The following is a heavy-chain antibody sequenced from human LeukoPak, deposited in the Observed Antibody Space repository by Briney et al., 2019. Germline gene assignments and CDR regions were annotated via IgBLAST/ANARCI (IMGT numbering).Heavy chain of an antibody. CDR2: ISAYNGNT. CDR3: AMYSSGWLRHWFDP. J-gene: IGHJ5*02. D-gene: IGHD6-19*01. CDR1: GYTFTGYY. V-gene: IGHV1-18*04. Sequence: RASVKVSCKASGYTFTGYYMHWVRQAPGQGLEWMGWISAYNGNTNYAQKLQGRVTMTTDTSTSTAYMELRSLRSDDTAVYYCAMYSSGWLRHWFDPWGQGTLVTVSS.